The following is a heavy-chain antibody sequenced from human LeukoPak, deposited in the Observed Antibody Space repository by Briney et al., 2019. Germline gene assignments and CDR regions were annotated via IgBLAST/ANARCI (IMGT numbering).Heavy chain of an antibody. CDR1: GVSISSYY. V-gene: IGHV4-4*07. CDR3: ARDQWGYYDSSGYYYFDY. CDR2: IYTSGST. Sequence: PAETLSLTCTLSGVSISSYYWSWIRQPAGKGLEWVGRIYTSGSTNYNPSLKSRVTISVDTSKNQFSLKLSSVTVADTAVYYCARDQWGYYDSSGYYYFDYWGQGSMVTVSS. J-gene: IGHJ4*02. D-gene: IGHD3-22*01.